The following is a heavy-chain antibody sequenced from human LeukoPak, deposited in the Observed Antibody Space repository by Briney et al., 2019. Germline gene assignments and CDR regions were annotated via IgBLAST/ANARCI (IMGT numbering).Heavy chain of an antibody. CDR2: IYHSGST. D-gene: IGHD3-22*01. V-gene: IGHV4-38-2*01. Sequence: SETLSLTCAVSDYSISSGYYWGWIRQPPGKGLGWIGSIYHSGSTYYNPSLKSRVTISVDTSKNQFSLKLSSVTAADTAVYYCAADYYDSSGYHHWGQGTLVTVSS. J-gene: IGHJ5*02. CDR3: AADYYDSSGYHH. CDR1: DYSISSGYY.